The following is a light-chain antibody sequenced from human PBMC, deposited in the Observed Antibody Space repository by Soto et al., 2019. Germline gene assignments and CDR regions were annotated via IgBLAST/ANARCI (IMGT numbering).Light chain of an antibody. CDR2: KTS. J-gene: IGKJ1*01. CDR3: QRYNAYSWT. Sequence: DIHMTQSPSTLSASVGDRVTITCRASQSISIWLAWYQQKPGKAPKLLIYKTSSLERGFPSRFSGSGSGTEFTLAISSLQPDDFATYYCQRYNAYSWTFGQGTKVEIK. CDR1: QSISIW. V-gene: IGKV1-5*03.